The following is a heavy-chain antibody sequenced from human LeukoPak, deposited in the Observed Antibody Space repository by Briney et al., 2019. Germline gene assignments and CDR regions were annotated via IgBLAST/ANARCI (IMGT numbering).Heavy chain of an antibody. D-gene: IGHD3-16*01. CDR2: ISYSGGT. J-gene: IGHJ5*02. CDR1: VGSISSHY. Sequence: PSETLSLTCTVSVGSISSHYWSWIRQTPGKGLEWIGYISYSGGTNYNPSLKSRVTISVDTSKSQFSLKLTSVTAADTAVYYCARLNDLWFDPWGQGTLVTVSS. CDR3: ARLNDLWFDP. V-gene: IGHV4-59*11.